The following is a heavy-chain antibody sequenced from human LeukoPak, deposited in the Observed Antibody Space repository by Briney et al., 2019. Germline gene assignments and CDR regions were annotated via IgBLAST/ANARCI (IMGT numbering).Heavy chain of an antibody. CDR2: IYYSGST. CDR1: GGSISSYY. CDR3: ARDLSCSSTSCYPPWDYGMDV. Sequence: PSETLSLTCTVSGGSISSYYWSWIRQAPGKGLEWIGYIYYSGSTNYNPSLKSRVTISVDTSKNQFSLKLSSVPAADTAVYYCARDLSCSSTSCYPPWDYGMDVWGQGTTVTVSS. J-gene: IGHJ6*02. V-gene: IGHV4-59*01. D-gene: IGHD2-2*01.